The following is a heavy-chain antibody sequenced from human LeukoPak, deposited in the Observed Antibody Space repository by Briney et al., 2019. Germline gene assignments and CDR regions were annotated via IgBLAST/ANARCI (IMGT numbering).Heavy chain of an antibody. V-gene: IGHV5-51*01. D-gene: IGHD3-10*01. Sequence: GESLKISCEGSGYSFTCYWIGWVRQMPGKGLEWMGIIYPGDSDTRYSPSFQGQVTISADKSISTAYLQWSSLKASDSAMYYCATNTMFRGIHAFDIWGQGTMVTVSS. CDR3: ATNTMFRGIHAFDI. J-gene: IGHJ3*02. CDR2: IYPGDSDT. CDR1: GYSFTCYW.